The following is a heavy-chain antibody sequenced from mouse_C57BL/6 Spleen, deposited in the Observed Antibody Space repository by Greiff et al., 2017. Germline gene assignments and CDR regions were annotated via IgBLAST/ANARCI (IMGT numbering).Heavy chain of an antibody. D-gene: IGHD3-2*02. J-gene: IGHJ2*01. CDR1: GYTFTSYW. V-gene: IGHV1-64*01. CDR2: IHPNSGST. Sequence: QVQLQQPGAELVKPGASVKLSCKASGYTFTSYWMHWVKQRPGQGLEWIGMIHPNSGSTNYNEKFKSKATLTVDKSSSTAYMQLSSLTSEDSAVYYCAKAQATWDYFDYWGQGTTLTVSS. CDR3: AKAQATWDYFDY.